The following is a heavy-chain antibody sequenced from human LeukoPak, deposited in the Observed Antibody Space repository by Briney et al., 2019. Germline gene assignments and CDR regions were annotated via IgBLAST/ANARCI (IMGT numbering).Heavy chain of an antibody. CDR3: TQATGAY. J-gene: IGHJ4*02. Sequence: GGSLRLSCVASGFTFSSYAMSWVRQTPGKGLECVSTVTDSGSFTAIADSVKGRFTISRDNSKNTLYLQMNSLRAEDTALYYCTQATGAYWGQGTLVTVSS. CDR1: GFTFSSYA. D-gene: IGHD3-10*01. CDR2: VTDSGSFT. V-gene: IGHV3-23*01.